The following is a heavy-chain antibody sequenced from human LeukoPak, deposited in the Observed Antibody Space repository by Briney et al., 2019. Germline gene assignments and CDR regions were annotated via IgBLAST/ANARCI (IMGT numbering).Heavy chain of an antibody. Sequence: SETLSLTCTVSGGSISSYYWSWIRQPPGKGLEWIGYIYYSGSTNYNPSLKSRVTISVDTSKNQFSLKLSSVTAADTAVYYYARGPDFDWYYYFDYWGQGTLVTVSS. V-gene: IGHV4-59*08. CDR3: ARGPDFDWYYYFDY. D-gene: IGHD3-9*01. J-gene: IGHJ4*02. CDR2: IYYSGST. CDR1: GGSISSYY.